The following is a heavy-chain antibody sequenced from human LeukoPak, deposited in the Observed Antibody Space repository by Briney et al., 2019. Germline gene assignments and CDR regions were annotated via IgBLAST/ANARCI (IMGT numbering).Heavy chain of an antibody. CDR3: ASFGYSSSSDY. J-gene: IGHJ4*02. CDR1: GFTFSSYS. Sequence: PGGSLRLSCAASGFTFSSYSMNWVRQAPGKGLEWVSYISSSSSTIYYADSVKGRFTISRDNAKNSLYLQMNSLRAEDTAVYYCASFGYSSSSDYWGQGTLVTVSS. D-gene: IGHD6-19*01. V-gene: IGHV3-48*01. CDR2: ISSSSSTI.